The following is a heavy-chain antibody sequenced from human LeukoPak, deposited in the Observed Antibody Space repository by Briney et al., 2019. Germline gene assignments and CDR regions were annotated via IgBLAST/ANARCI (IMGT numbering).Heavy chain of an antibody. J-gene: IGHJ4*02. CDR3: ATRSDGFPY. V-gene: IGHV3-23*01. CDR2: ISGSAGGGST. D-gene: IGHD2-15*01. CDR1: GITFSAYA. Sequence: GGSLRISCAASGITFSAYAMTWVRQAPGKGLEWVSAISGSAGGGSTYYADFVKGRFTVSRDNSKNTLYLQMNSLRAEDTALYYCATRSDGFPYWGQGTLVTVSS.